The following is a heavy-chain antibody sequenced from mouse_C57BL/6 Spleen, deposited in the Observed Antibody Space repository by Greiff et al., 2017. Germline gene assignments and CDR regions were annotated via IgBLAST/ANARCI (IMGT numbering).Heavy chain of an antibody. D-gene: IGHD2-4*01. Sequence: EVQLQQSGPVLVKPGASVKMSCKASGYTFTDYYMNWVKQSHGKSLEWIGVINPYNGGTSYNQNFKGKATLTVDKSSSTAYMELNSLTSEDTAVYYCATSLYYDYDGYFDVWGTGTTVTVSS. V-gene: IGHV1-19*01. J-gene: IGHJ1*03. CDR2: INPYNGGT. CDR1: GYTFTDYY. CDR3: ATSLYYDYDGYFDV.